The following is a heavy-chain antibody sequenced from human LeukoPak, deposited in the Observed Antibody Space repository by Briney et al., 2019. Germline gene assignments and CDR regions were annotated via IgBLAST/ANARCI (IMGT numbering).Heavy chain of an antibody. CDR1: GFTFSSYE. CDR3: ARDLGYCTSTNCPFDY. Sequence: GGSLRLSCAASGFTFSSYEMNWVRQAPGKGLEWVSYISTSGRTIYYADSVKGRFTISRDNANNSLYLQMNSLRAEGTAIYYCARDLGYCTSTNCPFDYWGQGTLVTVSS. J-gene: IGHJ4*02. D-gene: IGHD2-2*01. CDR2: ISTSGRTI. V-gene: IGHV3-48*03.